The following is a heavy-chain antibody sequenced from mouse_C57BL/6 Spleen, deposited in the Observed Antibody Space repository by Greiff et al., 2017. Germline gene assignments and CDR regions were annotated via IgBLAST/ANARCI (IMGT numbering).Heavy chain of an antibody. CDR2: IYPSDSET. CDR1: GYTFTSYW. CDR3: ATYYGDY. D-gene: IGHD1-1*01. J-gene: IGHJ2*01. V-gene: IGHV1-61*01. Sequence: QVQLQQPGAELVRPGSSVKLSCKASGYTFTSYWLEWVKQRPGQGLEWIGNIYPSDSETHYNQKFKDKATLTVDKSSSTAYMQLSSLTSADSAVYYGATYYGDYWGQGTTLTVSS.